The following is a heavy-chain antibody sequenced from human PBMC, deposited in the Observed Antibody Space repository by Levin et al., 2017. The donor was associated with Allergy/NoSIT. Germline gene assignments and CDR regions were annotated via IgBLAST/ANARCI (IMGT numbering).Heavy chain of an antibody. Sequence: ASVKVSCKASGYTFTGYYMHWVRQAPGQGLEWMGWINPNSGGTNYAQKFQGRVTMTRDTSISTAYMELSRLRSDDTAVYYCAREDQCSSTSCYLPWGQGTLVTVSS. D-gene: IGHD2-2*01. J-gene: IGHJ5*02. CDR3: AREDQCSSTSCYLP. CDR2: INPNSGGT. CDR1: GYTFTGYY. V-gene: IGHV1-2*02.